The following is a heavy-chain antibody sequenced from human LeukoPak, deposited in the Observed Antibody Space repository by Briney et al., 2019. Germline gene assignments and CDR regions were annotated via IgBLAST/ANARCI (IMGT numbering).Heavy chain of an antibody. J-gene: IGHJ4*02. Sequence: SETLSLTCTVSGGSISSGSYYWGWIRQPAGKGLEWIGRIYTSGSTNYNPSLKSRVTISVDTSKNQFSLKLSSVTAADTAVYDCARVPLGGSGWYYFDYWGQGTLVTVSS. CDR2: IYTSGST. V-gene: IGHV4-61*02. D-gene: IGHD6-19*01. CDR3: ARVPLGGSGWYYFDY. CDR1: GGSISSGSYY.